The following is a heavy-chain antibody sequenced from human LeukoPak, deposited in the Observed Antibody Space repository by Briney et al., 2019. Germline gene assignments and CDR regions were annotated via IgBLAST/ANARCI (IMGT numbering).Heavy chain of an antibody. CDR1: GFTFSIYG. CDR2: IWYDGSNE. D-gene: IGHD3-22*01. CDR3: AKGDRGFYYAMDV. J-gene: IGHJ6*02. V-gene: IGHV3-33*06. Sequence: GRSLRLSCVASGFTFSIYGMHWVRQAPGKGLEWVAVIWYDGSNEYYADSVKGRFTISRDNSKNTLYLQMNSLRAEDTAVYYCAKGDRGFYYAMDVWGQGTTVTVSS.